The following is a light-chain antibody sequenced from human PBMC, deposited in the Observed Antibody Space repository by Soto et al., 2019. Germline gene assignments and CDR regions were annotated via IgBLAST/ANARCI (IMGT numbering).Light chain of an antibody. CDR3: QNRTKWPRFT. J-gene: IGKJ3*01. CDR1: QSVSSN. CDR2: DAS. V-gene: IGKV3-11*01. Sequence: EIVLTQSPATLSLSPGERATLSCRASQSVSSNLAWYQQIPGQAPKLLIYDASKRATGIPARFSVIGSGTDVTLTISGQEPEYFSDYNCQNRTKWPRFTFDPGTQLDIK.